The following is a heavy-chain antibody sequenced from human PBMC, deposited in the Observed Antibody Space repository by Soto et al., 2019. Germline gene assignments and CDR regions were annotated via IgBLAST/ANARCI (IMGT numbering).Heavy chain of an antibody. J-gene: IGHJ4*02. CDR2: IYHSGST. CDR1: GGSISSGGYS. D-gene: IGHD6-13*01. Sequence: PSETLSLTCAVSGGSISSGGYSWSWIRQPPGKGLEWIGYIYHSGSTYYNPSLKSRVTISVDRSKNQFSLKLSSVTAADTAVYYCARVGSSSWYFSADQNTPDYWGQGTLVTVSS. V-gene: IGHV4-30-2*01. CDR3: ARVGSSSWYFSADQNTPDY.